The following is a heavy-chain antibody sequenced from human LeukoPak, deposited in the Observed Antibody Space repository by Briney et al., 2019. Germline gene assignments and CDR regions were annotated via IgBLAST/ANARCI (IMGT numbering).Heavy chain of an antibody. D-gene: IGHD2-2*01. V-gene: IGHV1-2*06. CDR3: ARATRHIVVVPAAIMFDP. CDR2: INPNSGGT. Sequence: ASVKVSCTASGYTFTGYYMHWVRQAPGQGLEWMGRINPNSGGTNYAQKLQGRVTMTRDTSISTAYMELSRLRSDDTAVYYCARATRHIVVVPAAIMFDPWGQGTLVTVSS. J-gene: IGHJ5*02. CDR1: GYTFTGYY.